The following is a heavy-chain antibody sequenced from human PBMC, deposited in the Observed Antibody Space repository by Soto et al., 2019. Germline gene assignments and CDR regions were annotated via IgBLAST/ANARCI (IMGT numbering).Heavy chain of an antibody. J-gene: IGHJ4*02. V-gene: IGHV4-31*03. Sequence: PSETLSLTCTVSGGSISSGGYYWSWIRQHPGKGLEWIGYIYYSGSTYYNPSLKSRVTISVDTSKNQFSLKLSSVTAADTAVYYCARDPGVAETGYPSYYFDYWGQGTLVTVSS. CDR3: ARDPGVAETGYPSYYFDY. CDR1: GGSISSGGYY. CDR2: IYYSGST. D-gene: IGHD3-9*01.